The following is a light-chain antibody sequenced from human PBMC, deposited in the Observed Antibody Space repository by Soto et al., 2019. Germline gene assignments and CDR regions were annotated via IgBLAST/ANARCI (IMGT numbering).Light chain of an antibody. CDR1: QGISSW. CDR2: AVS. J-gene: IGKJ5*01. V-gene: IGKV1D-12*01. Sequence: DIQMTQSPSSVSASVGDRVTITCRASQGISSWVAWYQQKPGKATTLLIYAVSSLHSGVPSRFSGSGSGTDFTLTISSLQPEDFATYYCQQANSFPITFGQGTRLEIK. CDR3: QQANSFPIT.